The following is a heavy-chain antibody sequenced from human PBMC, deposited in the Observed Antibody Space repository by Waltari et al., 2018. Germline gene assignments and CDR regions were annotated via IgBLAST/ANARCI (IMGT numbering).Heavy chain of an antibody. CDR1: GGPNSRNY. Sequence: QLQLQESGPGLVKPSEALSLTCAVSGGPNSRNYWSWITQPPGKGLEWIGRISSSGGSTDYNPSLKSRVTISTDTSKNHLSLRLNSVTAADTAVYYCASYYSTSPALDYWGQGVLVTVSS. D-gene: IGHD2-8*01. CDR2: ISSSGGST. V-gene: IGHV4-4*07. J-gene: IGHJ4*02. CDR3: ASYYSTSPALDY.